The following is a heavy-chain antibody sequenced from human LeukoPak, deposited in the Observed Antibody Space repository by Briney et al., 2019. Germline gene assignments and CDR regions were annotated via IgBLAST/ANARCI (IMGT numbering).Heavy chain of an antibody. CDR1: GGSISSYY. Sequence: PETLSLTCTVSGGSISSYYWSWIRQPAGKGLVWIGRIYTSGSTNYNPSLKSRVTMSVDASKNQFSLKLSSVTAADTAVYYCARGPGGATKESFDYWGQGTLVTVSS. CDR3: ARGPGGATKESFDY. D-gene: IGHD1-26*01. V-gene: IGHV4-4*07. J-gene: IGHJ4*02. CDR2: IYTSGST.